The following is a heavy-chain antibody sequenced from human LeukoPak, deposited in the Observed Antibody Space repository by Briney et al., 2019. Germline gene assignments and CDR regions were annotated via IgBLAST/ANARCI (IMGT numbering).Heavy chain of an antibody. CDR1: GFTFSSYW. J-gene: IGHJ6*03. CDR3: ARGGGSYSYYDYYYYMDV. D-gene: IGHD1-26*01. CDR2: INQDGSEK. Sequence: GGSLRLSCEASGFTFSSYWMSWVRQAPGKGLYWVANINQDGSEKYYVDSVKGRFTISRDNAKNSLYLQMNSLRAEDTAVYYCARGGGSYSYYDYYYYMDVWGKGTTVTVSS. V-gene: IGHV3-7*01.